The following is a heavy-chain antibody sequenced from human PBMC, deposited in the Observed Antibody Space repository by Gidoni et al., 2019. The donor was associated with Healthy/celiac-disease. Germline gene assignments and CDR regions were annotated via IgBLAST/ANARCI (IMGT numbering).Heavy chain of an antibody. Sequence: QVQLVQSGAEVKKPGSSVKVSCKAPGGTVSSYAISWVRQAPGQGLEWMGGIIPIFGTANYAQKFQGRVTITADESTSTAYMELSSLRSEDTAVYYCARDILDCSGGSCYPYGMDVWGQGTTVTVSS. D-gene: IGHD2-15*01. J-gene: IGHJ6*02. V-gene: IGHV1-69*01. CDR2: IIPIFGTA. CDR3: ARDILDCSGGSCYPYGMDV. CDR1: GGTVSSYA.